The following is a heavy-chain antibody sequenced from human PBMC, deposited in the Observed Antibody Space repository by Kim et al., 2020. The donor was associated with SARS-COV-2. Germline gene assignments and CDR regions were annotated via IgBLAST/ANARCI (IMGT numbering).Heavy chain of an antibody. CDR3: ARLAPAHYDILTGYLYYYGMDV. Sequence: SETLSLTCTVSGGSISSYYWSWIRQPPGKGLEWIGYSGSTNYNPSLKSRVTISVDTSKNQFSLKLSSVTAADTAVYYCARLAPAHYDILTGYLYYYGMDV. CDR2: SGST. V-gene: IGHV4-59*08. CDR1: GGSISSYY. D-gene: IGHD3-9*01. J-gene: IGHJ6*01.